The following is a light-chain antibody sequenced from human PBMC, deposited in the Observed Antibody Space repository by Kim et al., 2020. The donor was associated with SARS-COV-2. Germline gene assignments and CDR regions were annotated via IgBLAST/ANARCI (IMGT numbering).Light chain of an antibody. CDR2: AAL. CDR1: QNIRGY. J-gene: IGKJ4*01. CDR3: QQYNSYPLT. Sequence: DIQMTQSPSTLSASVGDRVTITCRASQNIRGYLAWFQQKPGKVPKTLIYAALNLESGVPSRFSGSESGTEFTLTISSLQPDDFATYYCQQYNSYPLTFAGGTKVDIK. V-gene: IGKV1-5*03.